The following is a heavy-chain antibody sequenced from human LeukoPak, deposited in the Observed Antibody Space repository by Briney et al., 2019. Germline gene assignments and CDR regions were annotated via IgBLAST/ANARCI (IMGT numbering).Heavy chain of an antibody. Sequence: ASVKVSCKASGYTFTSYGISWVRRAPGQGLEWMGWISAYNGNTNYAQKLQGRVTMTTDTSTSTAYMELRSLRSDDTAVYYCARFPSADYYDSSGLHAFDIWGQGTMVTVSS. CDR1: GYTFTSYG. D-gene: IGHD3-22*01. V-gene: IGHV1-18*01. CDR2: ISAYNGNT. J-gene: IGHJ3*02. CDR3: ARFPSADYYDSSGLHAFDI.